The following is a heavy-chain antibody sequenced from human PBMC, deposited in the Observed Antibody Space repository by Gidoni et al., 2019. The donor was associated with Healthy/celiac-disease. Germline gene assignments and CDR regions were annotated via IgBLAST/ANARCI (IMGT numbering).Heavy chain of an antibody. J-gene: IGHJ4*02. CDR2: IYYRGST. Sequence: QLQLQESGPGLVKPSETLSLTGTVSGGSISLSSYYWGWIRPPPGKGLEWIGSIYYRGSTYYHPSLKSRVTISVDTSKNQFSLKLSSVTAADTAVYYCASWSSGWYYELDYWGQGTLVTVSS. V-gene: IGHV4-39*07. D-gene: IGHD6-19*01. CDR1: GGSISLSSYY. CDR3: ASWSSGWYYELDY.